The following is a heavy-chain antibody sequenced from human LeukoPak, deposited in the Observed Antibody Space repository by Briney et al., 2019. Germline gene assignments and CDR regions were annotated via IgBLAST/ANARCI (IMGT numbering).Heavy chain of an antibody. J-gene: IGHJ4*02. D-gene: IGHD3-3*01. CDR1: GFTFSSYS. CDR2: ISSSSYI. CDR3: ARARFLEWLPKYYFDY. V-gene: IGHV3-21*01. Sequence: GGSLRLSCAASGFTFSSYSMNWVRQAPGKGLEWVSSISSSSYIYYADSVKGRFTISRDNAKNSLYLQMNSLRAEDTAVYYCARARFLEWLPKYYFDYWGQGTLVTVSS.